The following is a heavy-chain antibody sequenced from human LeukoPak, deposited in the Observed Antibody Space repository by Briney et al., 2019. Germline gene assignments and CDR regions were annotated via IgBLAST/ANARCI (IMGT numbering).Heavy chain of an antibody. V-gene: IGHV1-46*01. Sequence: GASVKVSCKASGYTFTSYYMHWVRQAPGQGLEWMGIINPSGGSTSYAQKFQGRVTMTRDTSTSTVYMELSSLRSEDTAVYYCAKYLGRGYYYGSSAYYDPLDYWGQGTLVTVSS. D-gene: IGHD3-22*01. J-gene: IGHJ4*02. CDR3: AKYLGRGYYYGSSAYYDPLDY. CDR1: GYTFTSYY. CDR2: INPSGGST.